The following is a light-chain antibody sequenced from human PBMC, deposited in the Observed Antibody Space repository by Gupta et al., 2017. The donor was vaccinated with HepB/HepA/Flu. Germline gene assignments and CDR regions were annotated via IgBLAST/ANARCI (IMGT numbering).Light chain of an antibody. CDR2: GAS. J-gene: IGKJ2*01. CDR1: QSVSSTS. Sequence: EVVLTQSPGTLSLSPGERVTLSCRASQSVSSTSLAWYQKKPGQAPRLLIYGASTRATGIPDRFSGSGSGTDFTLTISRLEPEDFAVYYCQQYGTSPPYTFGQGTKLEIK. CDR3: QQYGTSPPYT. V-gene: IGKV3-20*01.